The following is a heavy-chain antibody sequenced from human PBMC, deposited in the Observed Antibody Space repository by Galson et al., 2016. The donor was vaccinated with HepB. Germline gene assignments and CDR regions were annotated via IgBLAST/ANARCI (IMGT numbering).Heavy chain of an antibody. CDR2: ISSSSSFT. CDR3: ARDTPPGYSSSWVDY. CDR1: GFTFSDYY. D-gene: IGHD6-13*01. Sequence: SLRLSCAASGFTFSDYYMSWIRQAPGKGLEWISYISSSSSFTNYADSVKGRFTISRDNAKNSLCLQMNTLRAEDTAVYYCARDTPPGYSSSWVDYWGQGTLVTVSS. V-gene: IGHV3-11*05. J-gene: IGHJ4*02.